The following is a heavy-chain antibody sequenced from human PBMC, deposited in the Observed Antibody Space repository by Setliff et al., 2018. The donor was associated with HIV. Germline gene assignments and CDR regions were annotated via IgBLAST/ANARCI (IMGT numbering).Heavy chain of an antibody. CDR1: GYTFTDNY. CDR3: ARDYIHDFDI. CDR2: INSASGGT. V-gene: IGHV1-2*02. Sequence: ASVKVSCKASGYTFTDNYIHWVRQAPGQGLEWMAWINSASGGTNYAQNFQGRVTVTRGTSINTVYLEVNGLKSDDTAVYYCARDYIHDFDIWGQGTMVTVSS. J-gene: IGHJ3*02.